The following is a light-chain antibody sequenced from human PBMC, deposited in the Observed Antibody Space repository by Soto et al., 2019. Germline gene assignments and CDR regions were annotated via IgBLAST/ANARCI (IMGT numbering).Light chain of an antibody. J-gene: IGKJ2*01. CDR2: GAS. Sequence: EIVLTQSPGTLSLSPGERATLSCRASQSVSSSYLAWYQQKPGQAPRLLIYGASSSATCIPDRFSGSGSGTDFTLTISRLEPEDFAVYYCQQYGSAPPTYTFGQGTKLEIK. CDR3: QQYGSAPPTYT. CDR1: QSVSSSY. V-gene: IGKV3-20*01.